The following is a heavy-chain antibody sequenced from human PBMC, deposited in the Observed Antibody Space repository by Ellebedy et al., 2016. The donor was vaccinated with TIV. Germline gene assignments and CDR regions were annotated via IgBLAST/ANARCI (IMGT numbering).Heavy chain of an antibody. CDR1: GFTFSSYG. CDR2: ISTTVWNT. D-gene: IGHD5-24*01. V-gene: IGHV3-23*01. J-gene: IGHJ4*02. CDR3: ARDQFGYNTPFDF. Sequence: GESLKISXAASGFTFSSYGMYWVRQAPGAGLEWVATISTTVWNTYYAKSVKGRFTISRDNSNNTVFLQMNSLRAEDTALYYCARDQFGYNTPFDFWGQGTLVTVSS.